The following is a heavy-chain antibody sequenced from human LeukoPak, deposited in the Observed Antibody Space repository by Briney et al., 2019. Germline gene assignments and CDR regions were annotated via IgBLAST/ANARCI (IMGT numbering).Heavy chain of an antibody. J-gene: IGHJ6*04. Sequence: PGGSLRLPCAASGLTFSSYWMSWVRQAPGKGLEWVANIRQDGSEKYYVDSVKGRFTISRDNAKNSLYLQMNSLRSEDTAVYYCARAGGLGELFDYYYYYGMDVWGKGTPVTVSS. CDR2: IRQDGSEK. CDR3: ARAGGLGELFDYYYYYGMDV. D-gene: IGHD3-10*01. V-gene: IGHV3-7*03. CDR1: GLTFSSYW.